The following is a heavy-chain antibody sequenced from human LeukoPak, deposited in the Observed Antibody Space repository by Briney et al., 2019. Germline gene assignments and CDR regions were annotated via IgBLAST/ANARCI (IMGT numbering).Heavy chain of an antibody. D-gene: IGHD5-18*01. J-gene: IGHJ6*03. CDR2: ISSSSGYI. V-gene: IGHV3-21*01. CDR3: ARGVQLWLDGYYYYMDV. Sequence: PGGSLRLSCAASGFTFSSYIMNWVRQAPGMGLEWVSSISSSSGYIYYADSLKGRFTISRDNAKNSLYLQMNSLRAEDTAVYYCARGVQLWLDGYYYYMDVWGKGTTVTVSS. CDR1: GFTFSSYI.